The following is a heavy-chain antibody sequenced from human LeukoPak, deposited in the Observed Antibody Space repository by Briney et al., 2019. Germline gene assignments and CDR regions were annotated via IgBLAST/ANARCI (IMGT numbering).Heavy chain of an antibody. D-gene: IGHD6-6*01. J-gene: IGHJ6*03. CDR1: GGSISSYY. CDR3: AGGKAARPFYYYYYMDV. V-gene: IGHV4-59*12. CDR2: IYYSGST. Sequence: PSETLSLTCTVSGGSISSYYWSWIRQPPGKGLEWIGYIYYSGSTNYNPSLKSRVTISVDTSKNQFSLKLSSVTAADTAVYYCAGGKAARPFYYYYYMDVWGKGTTVTVSS.